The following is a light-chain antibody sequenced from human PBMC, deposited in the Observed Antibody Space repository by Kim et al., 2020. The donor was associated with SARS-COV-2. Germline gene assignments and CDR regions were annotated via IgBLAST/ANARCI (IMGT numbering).Light chain of an antibody. CDR2: AAF. V-gene: IGKV1-17*01. CDR1: QGISND. CDR3: VQHNSFPRT. J-gene: IGKJ1*01. Sequence: DIQMTQSPSSLSASVGDRVTITCRSSQGISNDLGWYQQKPGEAPKRLIYAAFNLHSGVPSRFSGSGSGTEFTLTISSLQSEDFATYYCVQHNSFPRTLGEGTKVDIK.